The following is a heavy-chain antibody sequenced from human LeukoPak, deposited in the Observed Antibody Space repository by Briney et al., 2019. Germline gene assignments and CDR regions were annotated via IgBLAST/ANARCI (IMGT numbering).Heavy chain of an antibody. Sequence: GGSLRLSCAASGFTFSSYAMHWVRQAPGKGLEWVAVISYDGSNKYYADSVKGRFTISRDNSKNTLYLQMNSLRAEDTAVYYCARDSSGRSGSYDYFDYWGQGTLVTVSS. D-gene: IGHD1-26*01. J-gene: IGHJ4*02. V-gene: IGHV3-30-3*01. CDR2: ISYDGSNK. CDR1: GFTFSSYA. CDR3: ARDSSGRSGSYDYFDY.